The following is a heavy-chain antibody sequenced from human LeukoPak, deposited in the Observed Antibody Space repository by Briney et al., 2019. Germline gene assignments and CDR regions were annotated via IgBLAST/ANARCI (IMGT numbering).Heavy chain of an antibody. Sequence: ASVKLSCKASGYPFIIYDIKWVRQATGQGLEWMGWMNPNSGNRGYAQKFQVRVSMTRDTSVSTAYMELSSLTPEDTAVYYWETVHDYNDRTFFYYDMDVWGQGTTVIVS. J-gene: IGHJ6*02. CDR3: ETVHDYNDRTFFYYDMDV. V-gene: IGHV1-8*01. CDR1: GYPFIIYD. CDR2: MNPNSGNR. D-gene: IGHD4-11*01.